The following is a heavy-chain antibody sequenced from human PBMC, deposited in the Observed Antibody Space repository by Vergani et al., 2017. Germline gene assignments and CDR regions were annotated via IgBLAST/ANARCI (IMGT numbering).Heavy chain of an antibody. D-gene: IGHD2-2*01. Sequence: QVQLVQSGAEVKKPGSSVKVSCKASGGTFSSYAISWVRQAPGQGLEWMGGIIPIFGTAHYAQKFQGRVTITADESTSTAYMELSSLRSEDTAVYYCAGVAGSIVVVPAGFYMDVWGKGTTVTVSS. CDR1: GGTFSSYA. J-gene: IGHJ6*03. V-gene: IGHV1-69*01. CDR2: IIPIFGTA. CDR3: AGVAGSIVVVPAGFYMDV.